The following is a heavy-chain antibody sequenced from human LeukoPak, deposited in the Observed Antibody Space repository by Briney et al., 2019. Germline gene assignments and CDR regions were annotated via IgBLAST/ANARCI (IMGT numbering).Heavy chain of an antibody. Sequence: SETLSLTCAVYGWSFSGYYWSWIRQPPVKGLEWIGEINHSGGTNYNPSLKSRVTISLDTSKNQFSLKLSSVTAADTAVYYCTRGGQYDFWSGSSPRYFDYWGQGTLVTVSS. D-gene: IGHD3-3*01. J-gene: IGHJ4*02. V-gene: IGHV4-34*01. CDR3: TRGGQYDFWSGSSPRYFDY. CDR1: GWSFSGYY. CDR2: INHSGGT.